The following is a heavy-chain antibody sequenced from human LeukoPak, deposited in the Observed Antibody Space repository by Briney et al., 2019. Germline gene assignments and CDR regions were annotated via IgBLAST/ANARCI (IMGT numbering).Heavy chain of an antibody. CDR1: GDSISSYY. CDR2: IYYSGST. D-gene: IGHD5-18*01. Sequence: SETLSLTCTVSGDSISSYYWIWIRRPPGKGLEWIGYIYYSGSTNYNPSLKSRVTISVDTSKNQFSLKLSSVTAADTAVYYCASLVDTAMSYWGQGTLVTVSS. J-gene: IGHJ4*02. CDR3: ASLVDTAMSY. V-gene: IGHV4-59*08.